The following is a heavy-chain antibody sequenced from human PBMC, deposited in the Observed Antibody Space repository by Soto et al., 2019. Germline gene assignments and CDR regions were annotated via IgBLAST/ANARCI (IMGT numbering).Heavy chain of an antibody. D-gene: IGHD6-19*01. Sequence: SETLSLTCTVSGGPISSYYWSWIRQPPGKGLEWIGYIYYSGSTNYNPSLKSRVTISVDTSKNQFSLKLSSVTAADTAVYYCARHIAVAGLYFDYWGQGTLVTVSS. CDR1: GGPISSYY. CDR3: ARHIAVAGLYFDY. V-gene: IGHV4-59*08. CDR2: IYYSGST. J-gene: IGHJ4*02.